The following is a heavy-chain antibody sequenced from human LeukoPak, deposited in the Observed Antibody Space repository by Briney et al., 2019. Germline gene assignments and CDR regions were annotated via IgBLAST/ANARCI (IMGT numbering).Heavy chain of an antibody. CDR3: ARLFGGVTTFDY. D-gene: IGHD4-17*01. CDR1: GFSISTYS. V-gene: IGHV3-7*01. CDR2: IHPDGSVR. J-gene: IGHJ4*02. Sequence: GGSLRLSCAASGFSISTYSMSWVRQGPGKGLKWVATIHPDGSVRHYVGSVQGRFTISRDDAENSVYLQMNTLIVEDTAVYYCARLFGGVTTFDYWGQGTLVTVSS.